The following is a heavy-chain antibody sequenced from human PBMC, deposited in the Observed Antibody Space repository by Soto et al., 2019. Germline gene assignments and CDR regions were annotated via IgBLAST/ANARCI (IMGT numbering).Heavy chain of an antibody. CDR3: AKETATSVDYYYFYGLDV. CDR1: GFIFGTYG. Sequence: QGQLVESGGGVVQPGRSLRLSCSASGFIFGTYGMDWVRQAPGKGLEWVALISYDGNKEFYADSVKGRFTISRDNSRNTLYLPMNSLKPEDTAMYYCAKETATSVDYYYFYGLDVWGPGTTVSVSS. CDR2: ISYDGNKE. J-gene: IGHJ6*02. V-gene: IGHV3-30*18. D-gene: IGHD1-1*01.